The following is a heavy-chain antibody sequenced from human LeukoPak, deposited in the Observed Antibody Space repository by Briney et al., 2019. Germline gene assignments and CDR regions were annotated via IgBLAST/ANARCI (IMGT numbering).Heavy chain of an antibody. CDR1: GFTVSNNY. Sequence: GGSLRLSCAASGFTVSNNYMNWVRQAPVKALEWVAFISYNGNQKYGDSVKGRFTISRDSAKNSLFLQMNSLRAEDTAVYYCARDHYYDSGRDFDYWGQGTLVTVSS. J-gene: IGHJ4*02. D-gene: IGHD3-22*01. CDR2: ISYNGNQ. V-gene: IGHV3-30*03. CDR3: ARDHYYDSGRDFDY.